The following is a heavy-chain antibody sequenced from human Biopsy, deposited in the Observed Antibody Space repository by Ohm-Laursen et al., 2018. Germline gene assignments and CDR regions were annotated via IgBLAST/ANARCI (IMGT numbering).Heavy chain of an antibody. D-gene: IGHD3-22*01. J-gene: IGHJ3*02. V-gene: IGHV4-59*12. CDR2: FRFEDRT. Sequence: GTLSLTCAVSGGSISNYFWTWIRQPPGKGLEWIGYFRFEDRTSYNSSLKSRVTISADTSKNQFSLRLSFVTAADTAVYYCARWTPEYDSSRYYLDAFDIWGQGTKVTVSS. CDR1: GGSISNYF. CDR3: ARWTPEYDSSRYYLDAFDI.